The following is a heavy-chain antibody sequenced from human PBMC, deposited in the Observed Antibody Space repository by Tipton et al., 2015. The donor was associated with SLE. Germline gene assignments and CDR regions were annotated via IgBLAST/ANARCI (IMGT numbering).Heavy chain of an antibody. CDR2: IYYSGST. Sequence: QLVQSGAEVKPSETLSLTCAVYGGSFSSYYWSWIRQPPGKGLEWIGYIYYSGSTNYNPSLKSRVTISVDTSKNQFSLKLSYVTAADTAVYYCARGPEQWLVNPHYFDYWGQGTLVTVSS. J-gene: IGHJ4*02. V-gene: IGHV4-59*08. CDR1: GGSFSSYY. D-gene: IGHD6-19*01. CDR3: ARGPEQWLVNPHYFDY.